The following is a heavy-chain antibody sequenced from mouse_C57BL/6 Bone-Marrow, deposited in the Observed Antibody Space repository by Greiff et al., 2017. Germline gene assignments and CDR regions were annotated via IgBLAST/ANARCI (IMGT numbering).Heavy chain of an antibody. CDR2: ISNGGGST. V-gene: IGHV5-12*01. J-gene: IGHJ4*01. Sequence: EVKLVESGGGLVQPGGSLKLSCAASGFTFSDYYMYWVRQTPEKRLEWVAYISNGGGSTYYPDTVKGRFTISRDNAKNTLYLQMSRLKSEDTAMYYCARHRTYSNYDDAMDYGGQGTSVTVSS. CDR1: GFTFSDYY. D-gene: IGHD2-5*01. CDR3: ARHRTYSNYDDAMDY.